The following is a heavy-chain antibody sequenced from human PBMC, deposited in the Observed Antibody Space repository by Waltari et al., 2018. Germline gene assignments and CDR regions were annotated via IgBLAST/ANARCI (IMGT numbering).Heavy chain of an antibody. J-gene: IGHJ4*02. CDR3: AKGGKLELGHFDY. CDR2: ISGSGGST. D-gene: IGHD1-7*01. CDR1: GFTFSRYA. V-gene: IGHV3-23*01. Sequence: EVQLLESGGGLVQPGGSLRLPCAASGFTFSRYALIWVRPAPGKGLDWVSAISGSGGSTYYADSVKGRFTISRDNSKNTLYLQMNSLRAEDTAVYYCAKGGKLELGHFDYWGQGTLVTVSS.